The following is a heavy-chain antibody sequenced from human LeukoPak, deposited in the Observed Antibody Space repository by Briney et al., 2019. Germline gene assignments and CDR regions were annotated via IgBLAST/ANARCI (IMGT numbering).Heavy chain of an antibody. CDR1: GYTFTGYY. D-gene: IGHD3-22*01. CDR2: INPNSGGT. Sequence: ASVKVSCKASGYTFTGYYMHWVRQAPGQGLEWMGWINPNSGGTNYAQKFQGRVTMTRDTSISTAYMELSRLRSDDTAVYYWARASRPYDSSGYYYALTWFDPWGQGTLVTVSS. V-gene: IGHV1-2*02. J-gene: IGHJ5*02. CDR3: ARASRPYDSSGYYYALTWFDP.